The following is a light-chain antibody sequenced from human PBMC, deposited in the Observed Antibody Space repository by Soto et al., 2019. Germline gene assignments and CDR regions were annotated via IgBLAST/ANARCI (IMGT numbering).Light chain of an antibody. CDR2: EVS. Sequence: QSALTQPASVSGSPGQSITISCTGTSGDVGGYYYVSWYQQLPGKAPKLMISEVSNRPSGVPDRFSGSKSGNTASLTVSGLQAEDEADYYCSSYAGSNNFVFGGGTKLTVL. CDR1: SGDVGGYYY. J-gene: IGLJ2*01. V-gene: IGLV2-8*01. CDR3: SSYAGSNNFV.